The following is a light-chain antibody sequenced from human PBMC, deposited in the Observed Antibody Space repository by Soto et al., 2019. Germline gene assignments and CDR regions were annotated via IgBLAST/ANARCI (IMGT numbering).Light chain of an antibody. J-gene: IGKJ1*01. V-gene: IGKV1-5*01. CDR2: DAS. CDR1: QSISSW. Sequence: DIQMTQSPSTLSASVGDRVTITCRASQSISSWLAWYQQKPGKAPQLLIYDASTLQSGVPSRFSGSGSGTEFTLTISSLQPDDFATYYCQQYDIYSRTFGQGTKVEIK. CDR3: QQYDIYSRT.